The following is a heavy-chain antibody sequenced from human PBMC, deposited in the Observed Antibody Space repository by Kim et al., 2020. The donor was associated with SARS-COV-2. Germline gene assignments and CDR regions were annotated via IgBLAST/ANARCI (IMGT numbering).Heavy chain of an antibody. J-gene: IGHJ5*02. CDR2: INAGNGNT. CDR3: ARDGKLGPRYNWFDP. Sequence: ASVKVSCKASGYTFTSYAMHWVRQAPGQRLEWMGWINAGNGNTKYSQKLQGRVTITRDTSASTAYMELSSLRSEDTAVYYCARDGKLGPRYNWFDPWGQGTLVTVSS. V-gene: IGHV1-3*01. CDR1: GYTFTSYA. D-gene: IGHD1-26*01.